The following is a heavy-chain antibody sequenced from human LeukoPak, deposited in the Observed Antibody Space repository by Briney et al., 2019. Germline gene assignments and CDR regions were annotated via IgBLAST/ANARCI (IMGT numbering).Heavy chain of an antibody. Sequence: GGSLRLSCVVSGFTFDDYAMHWVRQAPGKGLEWVSGISWNSGSIGYADSVKGRFTISRDNAKNSLYLQMTSVRADDTAMYYCVRDDYDFWSGYQRYFEFWGQGTLVTVSS. J-gene: IGHJ4*02. CDR3: VRDDYDFWSGYQRYFEF. CDR2: ISWNSGSI. V-gene: IGHV3-9*01. CDR1: GFTFDDYA. D-gene: IGHD3-3*01.